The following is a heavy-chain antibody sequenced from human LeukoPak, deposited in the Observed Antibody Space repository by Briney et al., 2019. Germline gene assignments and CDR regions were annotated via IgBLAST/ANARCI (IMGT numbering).Heavy chain of an antibody. Sequence: GGSLRLSCAASGFTFSSYAMSWVRQAPGKGLEWVSAISGSGGSTYYADSVKGRFTISRDNSKNTPYLQMNSLRAEDTAVYYCARDSCGWNCIDFWGQGTLVTVSS. CDR2: ISGSGGST. CDR1: GFTFSSYA. CDR3: ARDSCGWNCIDF. D-gene: IGHD6-19*01. V-gene: IGHV3-23*01. J-gene: IGHJ4*02.